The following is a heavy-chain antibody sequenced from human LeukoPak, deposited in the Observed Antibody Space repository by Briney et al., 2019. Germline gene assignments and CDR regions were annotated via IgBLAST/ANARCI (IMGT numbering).Heavy chain of an antibody. CDR1: GFTFSSYW. CDR2: INTDGSST. V-gene: IGHV3-74*01. J-gene: IGHJ4*02. Sequence: GRSLRLSCAASGFTFSSYWMHWVRQAPGKGLVWVSRINTDGSSTSYADSVKGRVTISRDNAKNTLYLQMNSLRAEDTAVYYCARVSSSSWWALGYWGQGTLVTVSS. D-gene: IGHD6-13*01. CDR3: ARVSSSSWWALGY.